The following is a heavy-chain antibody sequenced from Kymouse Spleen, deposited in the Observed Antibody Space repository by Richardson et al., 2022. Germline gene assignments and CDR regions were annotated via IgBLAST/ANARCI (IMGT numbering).Heavy chain of an antibody. J-gene: IGHJ6*02. Sequence: QVQLVQSGAEVKKPGSSVKVSCKASGGTFSSYAISWVRQAPGQGLEWMGGIIPIFGTANYAQKFQGRVTITTDESTSTAYMELSSLRSEDTAVYYCARLGTMVRGVIINYYYGMDVWGQGTTVTVSS. D-gene: IGHD3-10*01. CDR2: IIPIFGTA. V-gene: IGHV1-69*05. CDR1: GGTFSSYA. CDR3: ARLGTMVRGVIINYYYGMDV.